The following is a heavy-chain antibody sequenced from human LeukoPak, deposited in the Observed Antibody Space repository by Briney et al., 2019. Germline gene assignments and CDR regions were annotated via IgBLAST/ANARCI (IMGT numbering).Heavy chain of an antibody. Sequence: GGSLRLSCAASGFTFSSYAMSWVRQAPGKGLEWVSAISGSGGSTYYADSVKGRFTISRDNSKNTLYLQMNSLRAEDTAVYYCSGYDYVWGSLYIWGQGTMVTVSS. J-gene: IGHJ3*02. CDR2: ISGSGGST. CDR3: SGYDYVWGSLYI. D-gene: IGHD3-16*01. CDR1: GFTFSSYA. V-gene: IGHV3-23*01.